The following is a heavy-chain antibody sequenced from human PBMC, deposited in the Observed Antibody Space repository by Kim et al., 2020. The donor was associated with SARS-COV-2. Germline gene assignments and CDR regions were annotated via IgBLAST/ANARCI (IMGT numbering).Heavy chain of an antibody. J-gene: IGHJ6*02. D-gene: IGHD3-10*01. CDR3: AIGPYVTMVRGVIDRMDV. V-gene: IGHV4-34*01. Sequence: SETLSLTCAVYGGSFSGYYWSWIRQPPGKGLEWIGEINHSGSTNYNPSLKSRVTISVDTSKNQFSLKLSSVTAADTAVYYCAIGPYVTMVRGVIDRMDVWGQGTTVTVSS. CDR1: GGSFSGYY. CDR2: INHSGST.